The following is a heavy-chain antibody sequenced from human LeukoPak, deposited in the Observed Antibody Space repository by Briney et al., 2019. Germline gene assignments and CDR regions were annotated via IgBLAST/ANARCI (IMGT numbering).Heavy chain of an antibody. V-gene: IGHV1-8*01. D-gene: IGHD5-24*01. Sequence: ASVKVSCKASGYSLTIYGISWVRQAPGEGLEWMGWMNPNSGNTGYAQKFQGRVTITRNTSISTAYMELSSLRSEDTAVYYCARTRRWLPDYYYYMDVWGKGTTVTVSS. J-gene: IGHJ6*03. CDR3: ARTRRWLPDYYYYMDV. CDR1: GYSLTIYG. CDR2: MNPNSGNT.